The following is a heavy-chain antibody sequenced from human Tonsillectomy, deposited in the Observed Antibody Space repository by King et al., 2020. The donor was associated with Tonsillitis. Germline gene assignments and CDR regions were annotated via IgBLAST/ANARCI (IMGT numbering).Heavy chain of an antibody. Sequence: VQLVESGGGVVQPGRSLRLSCAASGFTFSSYAMHWVRQAPGKGLEWVAIISYDGSNKYFADSVKGRFTISRDNSKKTLYLQLNRLRAEDTAVYYCAGVGETYYYGSGSAISYYYYYMDVWGKGTTVTVSS. V-gene: IGHV3-30-3*01. CDR1: GFTFSSYA. CDR2: ISYDGSNK. J-gene: IGHJ6*03. CDR3: AGVGETYYYGSGSAISYYYYYMDV. D-gene: IGHD3-10*01.